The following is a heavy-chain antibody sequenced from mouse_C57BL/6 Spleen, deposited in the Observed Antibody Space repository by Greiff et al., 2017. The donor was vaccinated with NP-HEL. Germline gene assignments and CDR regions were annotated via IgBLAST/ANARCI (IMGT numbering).Heavy chain of an antibody. J-gene: IGHJ2*01. CDR3: ARGDGNYGYFDY. CDR1: GYTFTDYY. CDR2: INPYNGGT. Sequence: VQLQQSGPVLVKPGASVKMSCKASGYTFTDYYMNWVKQSHGKSLEWIGVINPYNGGTSYNQKFKGKATLTVDKSSSTAYMELNSLTSEDSAVYYCARGDGNYGYFDYWGQGTTLTVSS. D-gene: IGHD2-1*01. V-gene: IGHV1-19*01.